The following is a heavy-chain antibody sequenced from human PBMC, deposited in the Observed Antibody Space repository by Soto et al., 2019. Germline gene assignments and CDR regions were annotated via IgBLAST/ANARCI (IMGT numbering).Heavy chain of an antibody. CDR3: ARDSVVVPAAPALYYYYGMDV. D-gene: IGHD2-2*01. V-gene: IGHV3-11*01. CDR1: GFTFSDYY. Sequence: GGSLRLSCAASGFTFSDYYMSWIRQAPGKGLEWVSYISSSGSTIYYADSVKGRFTISRDNAKNSLYLQMNSLRAEDTAVYYCARDSVVVPAAPALYYYYGMDVWGQGTTVTVSS. J-gene: IGHJ6*02. CDR2: ISSSGSTI.